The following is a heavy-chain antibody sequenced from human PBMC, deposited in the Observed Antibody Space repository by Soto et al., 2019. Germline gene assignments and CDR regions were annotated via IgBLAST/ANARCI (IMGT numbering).Heavy chain of an antibody. V-gene: IGHV4-34*01. CDR1: GGSFSGYY. Sequence: SETLSLTCAVYGGSFSGYYWSWIRQPPGKGLEWIGEINHSGSTNYNPSLKSRVTISVDTSKNQFSLKLSSVTAADTAVYYCAIFYCTMVRGALMAVCAQGTTVIGSS. J-gene: IGHJ6*02. CDR2: INHSGST. D-gene: IGHD3-10*01. CDR3: AIFYCTMVRGALMAV.